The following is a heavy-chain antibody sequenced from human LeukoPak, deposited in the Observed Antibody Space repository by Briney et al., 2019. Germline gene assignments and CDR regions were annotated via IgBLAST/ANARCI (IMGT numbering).Heavy chain of an antibody. V-gene: IGHV3-23*01. J-gene: IGHJ4*02. D-gene: IGHD4-17*01. CDR1: GFSFSSYA. Sequence: GGSLRLSCATSGFSFSSYAMSWVRQAPGKGLEWVSAINGGGGSTYYADSVKGRFTISRDNAKNSLYLQLNSLRGEDTAVYYCARKAITVTTFDYWGQGTLVTVSS. CDR3: ARKAITVTTFDY. CDR2: INGGGGST.